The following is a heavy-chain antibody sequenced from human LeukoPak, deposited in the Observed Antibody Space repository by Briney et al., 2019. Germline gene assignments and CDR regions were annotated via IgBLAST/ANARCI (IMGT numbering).Heavy chain of an antibody. CDR1: GGTFSSYA. CDR2: IIPILGIA. Sequence: SVKVSCKASGGTFSSYANSWVRQAPGQGLEWMGRIIPILGIANYAQKFQGRVTITADKSTSTAYMELSSLRSEDTAVYYCARGIEMATDAFDIWGQGTMVTVSS. D-gene: IGHD5-24*01. J-gene: IGHJ3*02. CDR3: ARGIEMATDAFDI. V-gene: IGHV1-69*04.